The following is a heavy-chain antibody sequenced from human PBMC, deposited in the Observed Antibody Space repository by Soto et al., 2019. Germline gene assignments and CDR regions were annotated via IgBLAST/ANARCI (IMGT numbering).Heavy chain of an antibody. CDR1: GFTFSHYW. Sequence: QTGGSLRLSCGASGFTFSHYWMSWVRQAPGKGLEWVAFVDQGGGETHYADSVKGRFSLSRDNAKSSVFLEMKSLRVEDTAMYFCARTILIRYFDSWGQGTQVTVSS. D-gene: IGHD3-3*02. CDR3: ARTILIRYFDS. J-gene: IGHJ4*02. CDR2: VDQGGGET. V-gene: IGHV3-7*03.